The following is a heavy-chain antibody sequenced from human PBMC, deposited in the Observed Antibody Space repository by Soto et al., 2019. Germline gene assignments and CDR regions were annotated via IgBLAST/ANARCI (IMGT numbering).Heavy chain of an antibody. D-gene: IGHD4-17*01. J-gene: IGHJ5*02. CDR3: ARVWTTVTNWFDP. Sequence: QVQLQESGPGLVKPSGTLSLTCAVSGGSISSSNWWSWVRQPPGKGLEWIGEIYHSGSTYYNPSLKSRVPISXDXAKNPFSLKLSSVTAADTAVYYCARVWTTVTNWFDPWGQGTLVTVSS. CDR1: GGSISSSNW. CDR2: IYHSGST. V-gene: IGHV4-4*02.